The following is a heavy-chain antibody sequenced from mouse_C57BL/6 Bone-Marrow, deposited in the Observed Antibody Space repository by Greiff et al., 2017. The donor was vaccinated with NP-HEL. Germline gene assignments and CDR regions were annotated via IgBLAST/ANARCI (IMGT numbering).Heavy chain of an antibody. Sequence: EVKLQESGPGLVKPSQSLSLTCSVTGYSITSGYYWNWIRQFPGNKLEWMGYISYDGSNNYNPSLKNRISITRDTSKNQFFLKLNSVTTEDTATYYCARLLTWFAYWGQGTLVTVS. CDR1: GYSITSGYY. V-gene: IGHV3-6*01. CDR3: ARLLTWFAY. D-gene: IGHD1-1*01. CDR2: ISYDGSN. J-gene: IGHJ3*01.